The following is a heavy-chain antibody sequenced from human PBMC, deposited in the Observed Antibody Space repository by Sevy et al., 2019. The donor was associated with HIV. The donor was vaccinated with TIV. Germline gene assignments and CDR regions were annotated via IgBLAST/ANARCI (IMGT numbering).Heavy chain of an antibody. J-gene: IGHJ4*02. CDR2: IYYSGST. Sequence: SETLSLTCTVSGGSVSSGSYYWSWIRQPPGKGLEWIGYIYYSGSTNYNPSLESRVTISVDTSKNQFSLKLSSVTAADTAVYYCARDLRYCSGGSCHAFDYWGQGTLVTVSS. V-gene: IGHV4-61*01. CDR3: ARDLRYCSGGSCHAFDY. CDR1: GGSVSSGSYY. D-gene: IGHD2-15*01.